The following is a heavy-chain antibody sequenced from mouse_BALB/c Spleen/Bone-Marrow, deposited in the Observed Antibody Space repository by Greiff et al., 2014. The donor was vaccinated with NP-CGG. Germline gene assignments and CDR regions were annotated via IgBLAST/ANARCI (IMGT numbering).Heavy chain of an antibody. V-gene: IGHV1-80*01. D-gene: IGHD2-12*01. J-gene: IGHJ3*01. Sequence: VKLQESGAELVRPGSSVKISCKASGYAFSSYWMNWVKQRPGQGLEWIGQIYPGDGDTNYNGKFKGKATLTADKSSSTAHMQLSSLTSEDSAVYFCARDDGFAYWGQGALVTVSA. CDR3: ARDDGFAY. CDR1: GYAFSSYW. CDR2: IYPGDGDT.